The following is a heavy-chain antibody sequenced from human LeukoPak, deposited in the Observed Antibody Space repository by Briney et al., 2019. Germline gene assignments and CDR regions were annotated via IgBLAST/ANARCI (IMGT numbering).Heavy chain of an antibody. CDR1: GFTFNDYT. V-gene: IGHV3-43*01. CDR2: ISWNGGST. D-gene: IGHD4-17*01. CDR3: AKAGGGDYAHFQH. J-gene: IGHJ1*01. Sequence: HTGGSLRLSCAASGFTFNDYTMHWVRQAPGKGLEGVSLISWNGGSTHYADSVKGRFTISRDNSKNSLFLQMHSLRTEVTALYYCAKAGGGDYAHFQHWGQGTPVTVSS.